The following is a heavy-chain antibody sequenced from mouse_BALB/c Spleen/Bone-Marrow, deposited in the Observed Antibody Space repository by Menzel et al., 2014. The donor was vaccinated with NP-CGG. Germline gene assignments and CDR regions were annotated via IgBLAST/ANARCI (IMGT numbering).Heavy chain of an antibody. J-gene: IGHJ4*01. D-gene: IGHD1-1*01. CDR2: INPGSGGT. V-gene: IGHV1-54*01. CDR1: GYAFTNYL. CDR3: ARSGYYGSNYAMDY. Sequence: QVQLQQSGAELVRPGTSVKVSCKASGYAFTNYLIEWVKQRPGQGPEWIGVINPGSGGTNYNEKFKGKATLTADKSSSTAYMQLSSLASDDSAVYFRARSGYYGSNYAMDYWGQGTSVTVSS.